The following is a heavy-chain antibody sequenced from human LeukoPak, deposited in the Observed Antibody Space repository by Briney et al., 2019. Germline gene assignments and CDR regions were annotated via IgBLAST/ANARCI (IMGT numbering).Heavy chain of an antibody. CDR2: ISGSGGST. V-gene: IGHV3-23*01. Sequence: GGSLRLSCAASGFTFSSYAMSWVRQAPGKGLEWVSAISGSGGSTYYADSVKGRFTISRDNSKNTLYLQMNSLRAEDTAVYYCARNAGKPAAGTDYCYYYGMDVWGQGTTVTVSS. CDR1: GFTFSSYA. D-gene: IGHD6-13*01. CDR3: ARNAGKPAAGTDYCYYYGMDV. J-gene: IGHJ6*02.